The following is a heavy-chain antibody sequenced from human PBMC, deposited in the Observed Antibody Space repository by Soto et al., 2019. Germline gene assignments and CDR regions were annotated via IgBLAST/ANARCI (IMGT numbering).Heavy chain of an antibody. CDR2: ISSTGGGT. CDR3: AKGHDIVVVPTVDY. J-gene: IGHJ4*02. Sequence: PGGSLRLSCAASGFTFNNYAMSWVRQAPGKGLEWVSGISSTGGGTHYADPVKGRFTISRDNSKNTLFLQMNNLRAGDTALYYCAKGHDIVVVPTVDYWGQGTLVTVSS. CDR1: GFTFNNYA. V-gene: IGHV3-23*01. D-gene: IGHD2-15*01.